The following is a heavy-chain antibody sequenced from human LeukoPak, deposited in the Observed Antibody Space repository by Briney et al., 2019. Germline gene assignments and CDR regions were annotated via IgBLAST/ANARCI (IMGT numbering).Heavy chain of an antibody. Sequence: SEILSLTCTVSGGSISSYYWSWIRQPPGKGLEWIGYIYYSGSTNYNPSLKSRVTISVDTSKNQFSLKLSSVTAADTAVYYCARVSYDILTGGAYYYYYMDVWGKGTTVTISS. V-gene: IGHV4-59*01. CDR1: GGSISSYY. CDR3: ARVSYDILTGGAYYYYYMDV. J-gene: IGHJ6*03. D-gene: IGHD3-9*01. CDR2: IYYSGST.